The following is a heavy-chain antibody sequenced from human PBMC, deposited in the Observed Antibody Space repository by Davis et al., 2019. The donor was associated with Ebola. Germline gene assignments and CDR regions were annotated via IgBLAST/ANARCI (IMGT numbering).Heavy chain of an antibody. J-gene: IGHJ6*02. CDR2: IWSDGSNK. V-gene: IGHV3-33*08. Sequence: GESLNISCAASGFTFSSYRMHWVRQAPGKGLEWVAVIWSDGSNKYYADSVKGRFTISRDNSKNTLYLQMNSLRAEDTAVYYCARDRFKSRDINYYYGMDVWGQGTTVTVSS. D-gene: IGHD3-10*01. CDR1: GFTFSSYR. CDR3: ARDRFKSRDINYYYGMDV.